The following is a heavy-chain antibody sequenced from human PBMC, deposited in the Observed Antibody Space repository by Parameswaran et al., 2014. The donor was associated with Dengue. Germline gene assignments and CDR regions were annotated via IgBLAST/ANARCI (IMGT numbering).Heavy chain of an antibody. CDR2: IIPILGIA. CDR3: ARGRGIVATKYYYYGMDV. Sequence: WVRQAPGQGLEWMGRIIPILGIANYAQKFQGRVTITADKSTSTAYMELSSLRSEDTAVYYCARGRGIVATKYYYYGMDVWGQGTTVTVSS. J-gene: IGHJ6*02. D-gene: IGHD5-12*01. V-gene: IGHV1-69*04.